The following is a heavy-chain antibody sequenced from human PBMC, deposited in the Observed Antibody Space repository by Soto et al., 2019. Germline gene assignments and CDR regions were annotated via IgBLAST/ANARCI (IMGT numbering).Heavy chain of an antibody. CDR3: ARDPERWIPRGGGVYGMDV. V-gene: IGHV3-33*01. CDR2: IWNDGIKK. D-gene: IGHD2-2*03. Sequence: QVHLVESGGGVVQPGTSLRLSCAASGFTFSDHAMYWVRQAPGKGLEWVAVIWNDGIKKFYAEYVKGRLTISRDNSTNILYLQINGLRVEDRGVYYCARDPERWIPRGGGVYGMDVWGQGTTVTVSS. J-gene: IGHJ6*02. CDR1: GFTFSDHA.